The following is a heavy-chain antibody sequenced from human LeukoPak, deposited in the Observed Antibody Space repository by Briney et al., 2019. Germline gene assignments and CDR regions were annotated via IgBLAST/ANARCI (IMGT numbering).Heavy chain of an antibody. CDR3: AKSGLGSHQDPYYFDY. J-gene: IGHJ4*02. V-gene: IGHV3-21*01. CDR1: GFTFNSHS. D-gene: IGHD6-25*01. CDR2: ITSSSSYI. Sequence: AGGSLRLSCAASGFTFNSHSMNWVRQAPGKGLEWVSSITSSSSYISYADSMKGRFTISRDNAKNSLYLQMNSLRAEDTAVYYCAKSGLGSHQDPYYFDYWGQGTLVTVSS.